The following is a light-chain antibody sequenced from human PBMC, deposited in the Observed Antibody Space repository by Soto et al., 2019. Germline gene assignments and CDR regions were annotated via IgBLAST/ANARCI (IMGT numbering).Light chain of an antibody. V-gene: IGLV2-14*01. CDR3: SSYTTTSTLV. CDR2: EVN. CDR1: NSDIGAYNY. J-gene: IGLJ3*02. Sequence: QSALTQPASVSGSPGQSITISCTGTNSDIGAYNYVSWYQQHPCKAPKLLFYEVNIRPSGVSYRFSGSKSGNTASLTITGVQAEDEADYYCSSYTTTSTLVFGGGTKVTVL.